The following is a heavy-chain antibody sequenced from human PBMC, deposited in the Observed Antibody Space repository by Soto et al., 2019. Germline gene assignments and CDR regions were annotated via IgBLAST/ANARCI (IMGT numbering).Heavy chain of an antibody. J-gene: IGHJ3*02. V-gene: IGHV3-30*18. CDR1: GFTFSSYG. D-gene: IGHD2-15*01. Sequence: QVQLVESGGGVVQPGRSLRLSCAASGFTFSSYGMHWVRQAPGKGLEWVAVISYDGSNKYYADSVKGRFTISRDNSKNTLYLQMNSLRAEDTAVYYCAKDQGDIVVVVAGTAGAFDIWGQGTMVTVSS. CDR2: ISYDGSNK. CDR3: AKDQGDIVVVVAGTAGAFDI.